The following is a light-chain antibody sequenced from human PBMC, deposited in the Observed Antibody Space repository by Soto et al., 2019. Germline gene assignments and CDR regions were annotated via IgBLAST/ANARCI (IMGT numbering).Light chain of an antibody. J-gene: IGLJ2*01. CDR1: SSDVGSKNL. CDR2: EGT. V-gene: IGLV2-23*01. Sequence: QSALTQPASVSGSPGQSITISCSGTSSDVGSKNLVSWYQQHPGKAHKLMIYEGTQRPSGVSNRFSGSKSGNTASLTISGLQAEDEADYHCCSYASGSTLVFGGGTKVTVL. CDR3: CSYASGSTLV.